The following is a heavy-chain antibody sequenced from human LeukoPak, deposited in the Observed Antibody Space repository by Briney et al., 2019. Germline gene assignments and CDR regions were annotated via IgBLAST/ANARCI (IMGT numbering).Heavy chain of an antibody. J-gene: IGHJ6*03. D-gene: IGHD4-17*01. CDR1: GGSISSGSYY. Sequence: PSQTLSLTCTVSGGSISSGSYYWSWIRQPAGKGLEWIGRIYTSGSTNYNPSLKSRVTISVDTSKNQFSLKLSSVTAADTAVYYCARDRGGDLPYYYYYYMDVWGKGTTVTISS. CDR3: ARDRGGDLPYYYYYYMDV. V-gene: IGHV4-61*02. CDR2: IYTSGST.